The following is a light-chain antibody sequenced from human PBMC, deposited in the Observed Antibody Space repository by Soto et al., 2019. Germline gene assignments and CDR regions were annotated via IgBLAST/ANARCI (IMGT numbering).Light chain of an antibody. CDR1: QAISNY. V-gene: IGKV1-17*03. CDR3: LQHNSYPLT. Sequence: DIQMTQSPSAMSASVGDRVTITCRASQAISNYLAWFQQKPGEAPKRLIYAASRLQSGVPSRFSGSGSGTEFTLTISSLQPEDFATYYCLQHNSYPLTFGGGTRWISN. J-gene: IGKJ4*01. CDR2: AAS.